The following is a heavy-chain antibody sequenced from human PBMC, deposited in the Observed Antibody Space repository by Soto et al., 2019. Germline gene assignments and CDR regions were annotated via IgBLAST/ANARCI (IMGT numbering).Heavy chain of an antibody. D-gene: IGHD2-21*02. CDR1: GYTFTGYD. CDR2: MNPNSGNT. J-gene: IGHJ4*02. CDR3: ARGPSYGGGDCYPLY. V-gene: IGHV1-8*01. Sequence: ASVKVSCKASGYTFTGYDINWVRQATGQGLEWMGWMNPNSGNTGYAQKFQGRVTMTRNNSISTAYMELSSLRSEDTAVYYCARGPSYGGGDCYPLYWGQGTLVTVSS.